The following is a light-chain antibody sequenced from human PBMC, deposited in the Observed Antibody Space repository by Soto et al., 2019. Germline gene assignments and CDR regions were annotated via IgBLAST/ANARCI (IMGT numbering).Light chain of an antibody. J-gene: IGKJ4*01. CDR3: QQTYSAPLS. V-gene: IGKV1-39*01. CDR2: AAS. CDR1: QRIVNF. Sequence: DIQMAQSPSSLSASIGDRVTITCRASQRIVNFVNWYQQKSGQAPKVLVYAASTLQTGVPSRFSGNGSGTDFTLTVRNLQPEHFANYYCQQTYSAPLSFGGGTKVDIK.